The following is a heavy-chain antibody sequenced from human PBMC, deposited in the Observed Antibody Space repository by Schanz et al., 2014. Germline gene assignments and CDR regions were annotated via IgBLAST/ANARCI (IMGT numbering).Heavy chain of an antibody. CDR2: ISTGRYL. CDR1: GFTFSSYS. V-gene: IGHV3-21*02. CDR3: VKDLQRELLRDDHYYGMDV. Sequence: EVQLVESGGGLVKPGGSLRLSCAASGFTFSSYSLAWVRQAPGKGLEWVSFISTGRYLYYADSVKGRFTISRDNTKNSVFLQMSSLRVEDTAVYYCVKDLQRELLRDDHYYGMDVWGQGTTVTVSS. J-gene: IGHJ6*02. D-gene: IGHD1-26*01.